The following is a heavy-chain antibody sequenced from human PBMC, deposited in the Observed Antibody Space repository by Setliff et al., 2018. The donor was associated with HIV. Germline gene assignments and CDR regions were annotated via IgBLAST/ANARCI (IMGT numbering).Heavy chain of an antibody. Sequence: PSETLSLTCTVSGGSISNYYWTWIRQPPGKGLEWIGYIYYRGSTYYNPSLKSRLTISVDTSRNQFSLKLSSLTAADTAVYYCARHYNVNYYVRKDFDYWGQGILVTVSS. V-gene: IGHV4-59*08. J-gene: IGHJ4*02. CDR1: GGSISNYY. CDR3: ARHYNVNYYVRKDFDY. CDR2: IYYRGST. D-gene: IGHD1-26*01.